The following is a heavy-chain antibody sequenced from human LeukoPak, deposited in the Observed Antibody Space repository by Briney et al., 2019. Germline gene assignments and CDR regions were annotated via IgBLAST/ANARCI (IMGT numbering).Heavy chain of an antibody. CDR2: MYNRGST. J-gene: IGHJ4*02. CDR1: GDSISNYY. Sequence: SETLCLTCTVSGDSISNYYWSWIRQSPGKKLEWIGYMYNRGSTIYNPSLKSRVTISTDTSKNQFSLRLTSVTAADTAVYYCARAEKAVTGTLDYWGQGTLITVSS. V-gene: IGHV4-59*01. D-gene: IGHD6-19*01. CDR3: ARAEKAVTGTLDY.